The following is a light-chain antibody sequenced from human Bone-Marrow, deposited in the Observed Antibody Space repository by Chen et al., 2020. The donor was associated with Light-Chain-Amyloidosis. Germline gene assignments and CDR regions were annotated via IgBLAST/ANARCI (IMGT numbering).Light chain of an antibody. V-gene: IGLV3-25*03. J-gene: IGLJ2*01. CDR2: GDT. CDR1: DLPTKY. CDR3: QSADSSGTYEVI. Sequence: SYVLTQPPSVSVSPGPTARITCSGDDLPTKYAYWYQQKPGQAPVLVIHGDTERPSGISERVSGSSSGTTATLTISGVQAEDEADYHCQSADSSGTYEVIFGGGTKLTVL.